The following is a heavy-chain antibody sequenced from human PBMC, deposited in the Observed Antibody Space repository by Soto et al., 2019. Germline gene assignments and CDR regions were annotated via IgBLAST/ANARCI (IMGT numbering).Heavy chain of an antibody. CDR2: IFHGGST. Sequence: PSETLSLTCADSGGSIRSNNWWSWVRQPPGKGLEWIGEIFHGGSTYYNPSLKTRVTISVDKSKNQFSLKRSSVTAAGTAVYYCARVYSGSSPDHWGQGTLVTVSS. CDR3: ARVYSGSSPDH. CDR1: GGSIRSNNW. D-gene: IGHD1-26*01. J-gene: IGHJ4*02. V-gene: IGHV4-4*02.